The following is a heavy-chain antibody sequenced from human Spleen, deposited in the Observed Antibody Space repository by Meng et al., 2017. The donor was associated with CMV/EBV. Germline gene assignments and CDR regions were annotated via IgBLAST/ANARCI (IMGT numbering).Heavy chain of an antibody. CDR2: INSDGSST. CDR1: GITFSSYW. Sequence: GESLKISCAASGITFSSYWMHWVRQAPGKGLVWVSRINSDGSSTSYADSVKGRFTISRDNAKNTLYLQMNSLRAEDTAVYYCAREGRYCTNGVCYFWFDPWGQGTLVTVSS. CDR3: AREGRYCTNGVCYFWFDP. V-gene: IGHV3-74*01. D-gene: IGHD2-8*01. J-gene: IGHJ5*02.